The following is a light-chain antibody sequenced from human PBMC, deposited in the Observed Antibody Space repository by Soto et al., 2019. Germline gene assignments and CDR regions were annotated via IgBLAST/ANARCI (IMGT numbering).Light chain of an antibody. CDR1: SSDVGKSNL. Sequence: QSALSQPASLSGSPGPSVTISCTGSSSDVGKSNLVSWYQRHPGKAPKLIIYEVRKRPSGISDRFSGSKSGATAALTISGHQAEAEADYYCCSYAKGSASYVFGRGTKFTVL. J-gene: IGLJ1*01. CDR2: EVR. CDR3: CSYAKGSASYV. V-gene: IGLV2-23*02.